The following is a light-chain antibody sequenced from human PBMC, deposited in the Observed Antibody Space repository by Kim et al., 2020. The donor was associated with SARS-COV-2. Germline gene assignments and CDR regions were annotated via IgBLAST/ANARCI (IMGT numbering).Light chain of an antibody. Sequence: SPGERATPSGRVSQSVTYYLAWYQQRPGQAPRLLIYDASKRATGIPARFSGTGSGTDFTLTISSLEPEDSAVYYCQQRFNWPLTFGGGTKVDIK. CDR2: DAS. V-gene: IGKV3-11*01. J-gene: IGKJ4*01. CDR3: QQRFNWPLT. CDR1: QSVTYY.